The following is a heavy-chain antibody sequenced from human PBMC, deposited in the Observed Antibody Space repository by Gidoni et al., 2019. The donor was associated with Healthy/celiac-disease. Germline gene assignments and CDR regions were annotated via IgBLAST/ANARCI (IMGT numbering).Heavy chain of an antibody. J-gene: IGHJ4*02. CDR3: AAESIPLTEFDY. CDR1: GFTFTSSA. CDR2: IVVGSGNT. D-gene: IGHD1-20*01. V-gene: IGHV1-58*01. Sequence: QMQLVQSGPEVKKPGTSVKVSCKASGFTFTSSAVQWVRQARGQRLEWIGWIVVGSGNTNYAQKFQERVTITRDMSTSTAYMELSSLGSEDTAVYYCAAESIPLTEFDYWGQGTLVTVSS.